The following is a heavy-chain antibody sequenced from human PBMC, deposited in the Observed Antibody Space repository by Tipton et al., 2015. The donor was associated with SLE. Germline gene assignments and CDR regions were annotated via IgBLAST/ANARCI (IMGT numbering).Heavy chain of an antibody. Sequence: SLRLSCAASGFTFSSYSMNWVRQAPGKGLEWGSYISSSSNTIYYADSVKGRFTISRDNAKNSLYLQMNSLRVEDTAVYYCAARGNYLHYWGQGTLVTVSS. CDR2: ISSSSNTI. V-gene: IGHV3-48*01. CDR3: AARGNYLHY. J-gene: IGHJ4*02. CDR1: GFTFSSYS.